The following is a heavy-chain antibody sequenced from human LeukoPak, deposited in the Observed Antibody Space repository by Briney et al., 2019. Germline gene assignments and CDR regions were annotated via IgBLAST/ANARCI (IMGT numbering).Heavy chain of an antibody. CDR1: GSALSDLS. CDR3: ATGHSTGYHYWFDP. J-gene: IGHJ5*02. Sequence: ASVKVSCKVSGSALSDLSMQWVRQVPGKGLEWIGGFDHENGETMYAQKFQGRVIMTDDTYTDTAYMDLTSLRYEDTAVYYCATGHSTGYHYWFDPWGQGTLVTVSS. D-gene: IGHD6-19*01. CDR2: FDHENGET. V-gene: IGHV1-24*01.